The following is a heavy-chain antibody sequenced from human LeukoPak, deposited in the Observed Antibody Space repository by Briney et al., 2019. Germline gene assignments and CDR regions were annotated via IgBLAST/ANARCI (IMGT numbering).Heavy chain of an antibody. J-gene: IGHJ5*02. CDR1: GGSTSSSSYY. V-gene: IGHV4-39*01. Sequence: SETLSLTCTVSGGSTSSSSYYWGWIRQPPGKGLEWIGSIYYSGSTYYNPSLKSRVTISVDTSKNQFSLKLSSVTAADTAVYYCPRPVVGATPIGANWFDPWGQGTLVTVSS. D-gene: IGHD1-26*01. CDR2: IYYSGST. CDR3: PRPVVGATPIGANWFDP.